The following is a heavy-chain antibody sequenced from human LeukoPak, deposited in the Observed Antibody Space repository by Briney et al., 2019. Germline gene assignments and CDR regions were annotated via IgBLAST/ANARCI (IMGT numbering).Heavy chain of an antibody. J-gene: IGHJ4*02. CDR1: GDIVSSNSAA. D-gene: IGHD1-26*01. Sequence: ASQTLSLTCALSGDIVSSNSAAWNWIRQSPSRGLEWLGRTYYRSKWYNDYAVSVKSRITINPDTSKNQFSLQLNSVTAEDTAVYYCARGGTYLFDYWGQGTLVTVSS. CDR2: TYYRSKWYN. V-gene: IGHV6-1*01. CDR3: ARGGTYLFDY.